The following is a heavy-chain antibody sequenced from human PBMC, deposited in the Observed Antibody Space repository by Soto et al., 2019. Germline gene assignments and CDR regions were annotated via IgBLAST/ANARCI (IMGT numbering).Heavy chain of an antibody. V-gene: IGHV3-23*01. CDR2: ISGDSGSK. D-gene: IGHD4-17*01. Sequence: GGSLRLSCAASGFTFSSYGMNWVRQAPGKGLEWVAGISGDSGSKYYADSVKGRFTISRDNSKNSLYLQMNSLRAEDTAVYYCAKDSLTTVTLDAFDILGQGTMVTVS. J-gene: IGHJ3*02. CDR1: GFTFSSYG. CDR3: AKDSLTTVTLDAFDI.